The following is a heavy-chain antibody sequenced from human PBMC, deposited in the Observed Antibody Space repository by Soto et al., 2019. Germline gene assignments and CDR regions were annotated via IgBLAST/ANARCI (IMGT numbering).Heavy chain of an antibody. CDR3: AKGDNFDFWGTFNCFDP. CDR2: IYHSGST. J-gene: IGHJ5*02. D-gene: IGHD3-3*01. V-gene: IGHV4-30-2*01. CDR1: GGSISSGGYS. Sequence: PSETLSLTCAVSGGSISSGGYSWSWIRQPPGKGLEWIGYIYHSGSTYYNPSLKSRVTISVDRSKNQFSLKLSSVTAADTAVYYCAKGDNFDFWGTFNCFDPWGRGTLVTVSS.